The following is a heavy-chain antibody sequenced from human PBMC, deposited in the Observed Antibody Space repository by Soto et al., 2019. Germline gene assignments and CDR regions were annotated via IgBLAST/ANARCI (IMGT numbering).Heavy chain of an antibody. J-gene: IGHJ6*02. CDR3: ARQKGKELLWFGETGYYGMDV. D-gene: IGHD3-10*01. CDR2: IYYSGSI. CDR1: GGSFSGYY. Sequence: SETLSLTCAVYGGSFSGYYWSWIRQPRGKGLEWIGSIYYSGSIYYNPSLKSRVTISVDTSKNQFSLKLSSVTAADTAVYYCARQKGKELLWFGETGYYGMDVWGQGTTVTVSS. V-gene: IGHV4-34*01.